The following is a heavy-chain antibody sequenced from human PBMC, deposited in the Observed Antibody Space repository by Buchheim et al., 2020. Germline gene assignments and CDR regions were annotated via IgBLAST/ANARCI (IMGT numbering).Heavy chain of an antibody. Sequence: QVQLVESGGGVVQPGRSLRLSCAASGFTFSSYGMHWVRQAPGKGLEWVAVISYDGSNKYYADSVKGRFTISRANSKNTLYLQMNSLRAEDTAVYYCAKQSSYGDNWFDPWGQGTL. D-gene: IGHD5-18*01. J-gene: IGHJ5*02. V-gene: IGHV3-30*18. CDR2: ISYDGSNK. CDR3: AKQSSYGDNWFDP. CDR1: GFTFSSYG.